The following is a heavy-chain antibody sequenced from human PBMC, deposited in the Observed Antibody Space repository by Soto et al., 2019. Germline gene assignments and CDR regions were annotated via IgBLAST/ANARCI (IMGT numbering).Heavy chain of an antibody. D-gene: IGHD4-17*01. V-gene: IGHV1-18*01. J-gene: IGHJ4*02. Sequence: QVHLVQSGGELKRPGASVKVSCRASGFSFTNIGITWVRQAPGQGLEWMGWISNYNGDTNYAQKFQDSVTVTTDTSTSTAYSALRSLRSDDPAVIYCARASRGDYFPGGGCDSDYWGQGILVTVPS. CDR1: GFSFTNIG. CDR2: ISNYNGDT. CDR3: ARASRGDYFPGGGCDSDY.